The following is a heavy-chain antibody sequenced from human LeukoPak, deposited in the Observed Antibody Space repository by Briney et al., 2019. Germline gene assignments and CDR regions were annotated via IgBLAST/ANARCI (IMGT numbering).Heavy chain of an antibody. D-gene: IGHD4-17*01. J-gene: IGHJ4*02. CDR3: AKQTTVTSRYSELDY. Sequence: GGSLRLSCAASGFTFSSYAMSWVRQAPGKGLEWVSAISGSGGSTYYADSVKGRFTISRDNSKNTLYLQMNSLRAEDTAVYYCAKQTTVTSRYSELDYWGQGTLVTVSS. V-gene: IGHV3-23*01. CDR2: ISGSGGST. CDR1: GFTFSSYA.